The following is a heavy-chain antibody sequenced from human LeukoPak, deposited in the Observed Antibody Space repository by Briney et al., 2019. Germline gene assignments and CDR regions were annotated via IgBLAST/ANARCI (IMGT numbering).Heavy chain of an antibody. V-gene: IGHV3-23*01. Sequence: GGSLRLSCAASGFSFDIYAMSWARQAPGKGLEWVSGISGSGETSYYAASVKGRLTISRDNSNNTLYLQMTSLRADDTAVYYCVRRGSGSSSPFAYWGQGALVIVSS. CDR3: VRRGSGSSSPFAY. CDR2: ISGSGETS. J-gene: IGHJ4*02. D-gene: IGHD6-6*01. CDR1: GFSFDIYA.